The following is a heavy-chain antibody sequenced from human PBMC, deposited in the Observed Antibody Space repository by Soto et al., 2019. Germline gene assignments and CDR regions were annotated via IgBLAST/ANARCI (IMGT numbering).Heavy chain of an antibody. J-gene: IGHJ4*02. Sequence: SETLSLTCTVSGDSMATGGHYYNWIRQVPGKGLEWIGYVYYSGATHYTPSLRARATISRDTSKNQFSLRLISVTAADTALYYCARDEDLQPTVWGFWGQGIQVTVSS. V-gene: IGHV4-31*03. D-gene: IGHD3-16*01. CDR2: VYYSGAT. CDR1: GDSMATGGHY. CDR3: ARDEDLQPTVWGF.